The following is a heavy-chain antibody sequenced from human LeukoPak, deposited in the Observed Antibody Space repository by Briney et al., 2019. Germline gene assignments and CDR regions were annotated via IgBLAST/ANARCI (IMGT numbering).Heavy chain of an antibody. CDR3: ARDSSGYPRDASDY. CDR2: ISAYNCNT. Sequence: ASVKVSCKASGYSFTNYGFNWVRQAPGQGLEWMGWISAYNCNTNYAQKLHGRVTMTTDTYTTTAYMELRSLRSDDTAVYYCARDSSGYPRDASDYWGQGTLVTVSS. J-gene: IGHJ4*02. V-gene: IGHV1-18*01. CDR1: GYSFTNYG. D-gene: IGHD3-22*01.